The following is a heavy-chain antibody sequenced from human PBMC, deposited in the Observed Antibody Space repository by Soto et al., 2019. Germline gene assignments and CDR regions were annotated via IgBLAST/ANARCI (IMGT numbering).Heavy chain of an antibody. D-gene: IGHD3-22*01. CDR3: ARVYYDSSGYRGRYFDY. CDR1: GGSISSGGYY. Sequence: QVQLQESGPGLVKPSQTLSLTCTVSGGSISSGGYYWSWIRQHPGKGLEWNGYIYYSGSTYYNPSLMSRVTISVDTSKNQFSLKLSSVTAADTAVYYCARVYYDSSGYRGRYFDYWGQGTLVTVSS. CDR2: IYYSGST. V-gene: IGHV4-31*03. J-gene: IGHJ4*02.